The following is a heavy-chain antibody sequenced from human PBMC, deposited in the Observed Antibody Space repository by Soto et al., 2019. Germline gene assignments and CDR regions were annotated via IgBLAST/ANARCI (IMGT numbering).Heavy chain of an antibody. V-gene: IGHV1-69*09. CDR2: FNPASQLR. J-gene: IGHJ4*02. CDR1: VVPFTSYG. Sequence: QVVLLQSGTELKRPGSSVKVSCKSSVVPFTSYGFAWVRQAPGRVLEWAGRFNPASQLRYYEQSLQGRVTITAETSTTTAYMALSGLTSEDTAGYYWARMKLASLDHLGQGTLITVSS. CDR3: ARMKLASLDH.